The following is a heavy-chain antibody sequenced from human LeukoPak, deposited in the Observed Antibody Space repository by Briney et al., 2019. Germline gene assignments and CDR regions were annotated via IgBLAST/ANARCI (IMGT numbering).Heavy chain of an antibody. J-gene: IGHJ4*02. Sequence: GGSLRLSCAVSGFTFSNYAFHWVRQAPGKGLEWVAIISYDASNEYYADSVKGRFTISRDNSKNTLYLQMNSLRAEDTAVYYCARGNPTYFDYWGQGTLVTVSS. CDR2: ISYDASNE. CDR1: GFTFSNYA. V-gene: IGHV3-30*14. D-gene: IGHD2/OR15-2a*01. CDR3: ARGNPTYFDY.